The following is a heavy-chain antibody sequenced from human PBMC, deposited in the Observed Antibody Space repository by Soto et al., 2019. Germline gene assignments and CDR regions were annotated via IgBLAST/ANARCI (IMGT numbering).Heavy chain of an antibody. CDR3: AGLGTAVSTFDY. J-gene: IGHJ4*02. CDR2: IFHTGTV. V-gene: IGHV4-4*02. D-gene: IGHD2-21*02. Sequence: QVQLQESGPGMVKPSGTLSLTCAVSGVSISDSITSNNWWNWVRQTPGKGLEWLGEIFHTGTVNSNPSLNGRLAMSLDKSRNLFSLRLDSVTAADTAVYYCAGLGTAVSTFDYWGQGIPVTVSS. CDR1: GVSISDSITSNNW.